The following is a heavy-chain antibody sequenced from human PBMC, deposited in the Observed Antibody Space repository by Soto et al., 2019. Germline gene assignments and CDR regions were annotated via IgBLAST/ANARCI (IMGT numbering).Heavy chain of an antibody. D-gene: IGHD3-22*01. Sequence: PGGSLRLSCAASGFTFSSYGMHWFRQAPVNGLEWVAVISYDGSNKYYADSVKGRFTISRDNSKNTLYLQMNSLRAEDTAVYYCARDGDSSAIVIRGYGMDVWGQGTTVTV. CDR1: GFTFSSYG. CDR2: ISYDGSNK. V-gene: IGHV3-30*03. CDR3: ARDGDSSAIVIRGYGMDV. J-gene: IGHJ6*02.